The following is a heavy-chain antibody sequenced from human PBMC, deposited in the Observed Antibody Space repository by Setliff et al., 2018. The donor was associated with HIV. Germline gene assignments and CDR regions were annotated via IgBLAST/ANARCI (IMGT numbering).Heavy chain of an antibody. Sequence: GGSLRLSCAASGFTFSSYEMNWVRQAPGKGLEWVSYISSSGSITYYADSVKGRFTISRDNAKNSLYLQMNSLRDEDTAVYYCASGGWSTYYYYGMDVWGQGTMVTVSS. D-gene: IGHD6-19*01. CDR2: ISSSGSIT. CDR1: GFTFSSYE. J-gene: IGHJ6*02. CDR3: ASGGWSTYYYYGMDV. V-gene: IGHV3-48*03.